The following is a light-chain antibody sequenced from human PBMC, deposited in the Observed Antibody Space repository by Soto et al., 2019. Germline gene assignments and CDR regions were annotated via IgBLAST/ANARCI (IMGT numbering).Light chain of an antibody. CDR2: DAS. CDR3: QQRSSWPLT. J-gene: IGKJ1*01. CDR1: QSVNTY. Sequence: EIVLTQSPATLSSSPGERVSLSCRASQSVNTYFAWYQQKPGQAPRLLIYDASSRATGIPARFSGSGSGTDFTLTISSLEPEDFATYYCQQRSSWPLTFGHGTRVEI. V-gene: IGKV3-11*01.